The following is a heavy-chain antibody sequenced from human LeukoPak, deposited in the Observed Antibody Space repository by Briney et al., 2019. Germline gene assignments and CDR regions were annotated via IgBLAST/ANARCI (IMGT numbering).Heavy chain of an antibody. CDR2: ISSSSSYI. V-gene: IGHV3-21*01. CDR1: GFTFSSYS. Sequence: GGSLRHSCAASGFTFSSYSMNWVRQAPGKGLEWVASISSSSSYIYYADSVKGRFTISRDNAKNSLYLQMNSLRAEDTAVYYCARDATIVGATVYSDYWGQGTLVTVSS. J-gene: IGHJ4*02. D-gene: IGHD1-26*01. CDR3: ARDATIVGATVYSDY.